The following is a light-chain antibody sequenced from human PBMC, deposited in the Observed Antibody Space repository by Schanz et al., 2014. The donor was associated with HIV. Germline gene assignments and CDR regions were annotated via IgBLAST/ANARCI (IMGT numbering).Light chain of an antibody. CDR3: CSYAGSNNVI. V-gene: IGLV2-8*01. CDR2: DVS. CDR1: SGDVGSYNY. J-gene: IGLJ2*01. Sequence: QSALTQPASVSGSPGQSISISCTGTSGDVGSYNYVSWYQQHPGKAPKLMIYDVSERPSGVPDRFSGSKSGNTASLTVSGLQADDEAEYFCCSYAGSNNVIFGGGTKLTVL.